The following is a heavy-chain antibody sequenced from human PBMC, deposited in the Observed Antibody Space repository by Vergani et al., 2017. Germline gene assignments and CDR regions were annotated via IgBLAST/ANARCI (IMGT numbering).Heavy chain of an antibody. D-gene: IGHD3-22*01. Sequence: QVQLVQSGAAVKKPGASVKLSCKSSGDIFNSYYIHWVRQAPGQGLEWMGLLDPRGGPPTYAEKFEGRVTLTSDTSTSIFYMELRCLRSDDTAVYYCVSPRDDSRTMNTYFLAYLGQGSLVSVSS. V-gene: IGHV1-46*03. CDR3: VSPRDDSRTMNTYFLAY. CDR1: GDIFNSYY. J-gene: IGHJ4*02. CDR2: LDPRGGPP.